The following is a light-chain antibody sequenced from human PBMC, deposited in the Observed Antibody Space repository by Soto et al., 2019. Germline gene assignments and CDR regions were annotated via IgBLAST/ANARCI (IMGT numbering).Light chain of an antibody. Sequence: EILLPQFPATPSLSPGERATLSCRASQSVSSNLAWYQQKLGQAPRLLIYGASTRATGISAKFSGSGSGTEFTLTISSLQSEDFAIYYCQQYNNWPRTFGQGTKVDIK. V-gene: IGKV3-15*01. CDR2: GAS. J-gene: IGKJ1*01. CDR3: QQYNNWPRT. CDR1: QSVSSN.